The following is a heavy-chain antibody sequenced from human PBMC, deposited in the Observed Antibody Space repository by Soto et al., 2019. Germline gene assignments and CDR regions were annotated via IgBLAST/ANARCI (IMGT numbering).Heavy chain of an antibody. CDR1: GYTFTSHG. Sequence: QDQLVQSGAEVKKPGASVKISCEASGYTFTSHGISWVRQAPGQGLEWLGWISTYNSRTHYAQKVQGRVTMTTDTSTSTAYLDLRSLTFDDTAVYYFARARYCASPSCYKHYYYGMDTWGQGTTVTVSS. D-gene: IGHD2-2*02. V-gene: IGHV1-18*04. CDR2: ISTYNSRT. CDR3: ARARYCASPSCYKHYYYGMDT. J-gene: IGHJ6*02.